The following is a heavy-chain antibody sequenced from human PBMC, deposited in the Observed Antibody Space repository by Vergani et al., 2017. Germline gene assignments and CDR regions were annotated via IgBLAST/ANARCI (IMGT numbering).Heavy chain of an antibody. J-gene: IGHJ5*02. CDR1: GFSLSTSGVG. V-gene: IGHV2-5*01. CDR3: AHPVAEYSSSWSGRTWWFDP. Sequence: QITLKESGPTLVKPTQTLTLTCTFSGFSLSTSGVGVGWIRQPPGKALEWLALIYWNDDKLYSPSLKSRLTITKDTSKNQVVLTMTNMDPVDTATYYCAHPVAEYSSSWSGRTWWFDPWGQGTLVTVSS. CDR2: IYWNDDK. D-gene: IGHD6-13*01.